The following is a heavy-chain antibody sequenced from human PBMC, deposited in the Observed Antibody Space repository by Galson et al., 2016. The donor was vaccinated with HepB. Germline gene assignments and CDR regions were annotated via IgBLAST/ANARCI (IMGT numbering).Heavy chain of an antibody. CDR2: IKQDGSEE. V-gene: IGHV3-7*03. J-gene: IGHJ4*02. Sequence: SLRLSCAASGFTFSGYWMSWVRQAPGKGLEWVANIKQDGSEESYVDSVKGRFTISRDNAKNSLYLQMNSLRAEDTAIYYCAREGYGGFDYWGQGTLVTVSS. CDR3: AREGYGGFDY. CDR1: GFTFSGYW. D-gene: IGHD4-23*01.